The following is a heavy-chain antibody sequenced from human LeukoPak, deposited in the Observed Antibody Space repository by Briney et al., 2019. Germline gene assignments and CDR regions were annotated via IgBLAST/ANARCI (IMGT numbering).Heavy chain of an antibody. Sequence: GGSLRLSCAASGFTFDDYTMHWVRQPPGKGLEWISLITWDGGTTYYADSVRGRFTVSRDNSKNSLFLRMNSLRPEDTALYYCARDRTAEAGNDYYMGVWGNGTTVIVSS. V-gene: IGHV3-43*01. CDR1: GFTFDDYT. D-gene: IGHD6-13*01. CDR3: ARDRTAEAGNDYYMGV. J-gene: IGHJ6*03. CDR2: ITWDGGTT.